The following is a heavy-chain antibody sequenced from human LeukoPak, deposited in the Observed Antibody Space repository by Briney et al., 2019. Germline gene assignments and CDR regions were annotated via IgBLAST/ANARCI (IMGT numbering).Heavy chain of an antibody. D-gene: IGHD3-3*01. CDR1: GFTFSSYW. Sequence: GGSLRLSCAASGFTFSSYWMHWVRQAPGKGLVWVSRINSDGSSTSYADSVKGRFTISRDNAKNTLYLQMNSLRAEDTAVYYCARGDYDFWSGYHTPIDYWGQGTLVTVSS. J-gene: IGHJ4*02. CDR2: INSDGSST. V-gene: IGHV3-74*01. CDR3: ARGDYDFWSGYHTPIDY.